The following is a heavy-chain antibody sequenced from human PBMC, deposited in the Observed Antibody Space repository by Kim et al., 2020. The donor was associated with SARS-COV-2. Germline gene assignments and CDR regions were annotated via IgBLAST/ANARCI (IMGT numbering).Heavy chain of an antibody. CDR2: ISGSGGST. Sequence: GGSLRLSCAASGFTFSSYAMSWVRQAPGKGLEWVSAISGSGGSTYYADSVKGRFTISRDNSKNTLYLQMNSLRAEDTAVYYCAKTVVPAAIVVGSLVKSTNHHYYYGMDVWGQWTTVTVSS. D-gene: IGHD2-2*01. J-gene: IGHJ6*02. V-gene: IGHV3-23*01. CDR1: GFTFSSYA. CDR3: AKTVVPAAIVVGSLVKSTNHHYYYGMDV.